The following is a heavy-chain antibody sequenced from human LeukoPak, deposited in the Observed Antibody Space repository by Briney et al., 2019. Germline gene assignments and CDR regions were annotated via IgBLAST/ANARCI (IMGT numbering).Heavy chain of an antibody. CDR3: ARGGQLRFLEWLPPSY. J-gene: IGHJ4*02. D-gene: IGHD3-3*01. Sequence: PGGSLRLSCAASGFTFSSYAMHWVRQAPGKGLEYVSAISSNGGSTYYANSVKGRFTISRDNSKNTLYLQMGSLRAEDMAVYYCARGGQLRFLEWLPPSYWGQGTLVTVSS. CDR2: ISSNGGST. CDR1: GFTFSSYA. V-gene: IGHV3-64*01.